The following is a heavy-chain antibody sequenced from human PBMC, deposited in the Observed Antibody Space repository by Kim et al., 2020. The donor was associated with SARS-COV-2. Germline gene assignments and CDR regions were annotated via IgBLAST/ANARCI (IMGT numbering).Heavy chain of an antibody. J-gene: IGHJ4*02. D-gene: IGHD3-10*01. CDR3: AALDSVQVPGGS. V-gene: IGHV3-7*01. Sequence: YVEPVKGLFTRSRDNAKNSLYLQMSSLRTEDTAIYYCAALDSVQVPGGSWGQGTLVTVS.